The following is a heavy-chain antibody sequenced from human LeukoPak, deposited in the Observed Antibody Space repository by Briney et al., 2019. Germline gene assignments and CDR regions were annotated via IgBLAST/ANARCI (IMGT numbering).Heavy chain of an antibody. V-gene: IGHV3-15*01. D-gene: IGHD3-22*01. CDR3: TTDETGPDYYDSSGYRFVDY. CDR1: GFTFSNAW. Sequence: KPEGSLILSCAASGFTFSNAWMSWVRQAPGKGLEWVGRIKSKTDGGTTDYAAPVKGRFTISRDDSQNTLYLQMNSLKTEDTAVYYCTTDETGPDYYDSSGYRFVDYWGQGTLVTVSS. CDR2: IKSKTDGGTT. J-gene: IGHJ4*02.